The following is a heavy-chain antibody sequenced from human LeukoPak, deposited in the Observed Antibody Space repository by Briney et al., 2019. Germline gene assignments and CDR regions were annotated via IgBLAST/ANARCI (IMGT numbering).Heavy chain of an antibody. Sequence: GGSLRLSCAASGFTFSTFAMIWVRQPPGKGLEWVSSIFPSGGEIHYADSVRGRFTISRDNSKSTLSLQMNSLRAEDTAVYYCAKGVKVPVLRYFSYYMDVWGKGTTVTISS. CDR2: IFPSGGEI. D-gene: IGHD3-9*01. CDR1: GFTFSTFA. J-gene: IGHJ6*03. CDR3: AKGVKVPVLRYFSYYMDV. V-gene: IGHV3-23*01.